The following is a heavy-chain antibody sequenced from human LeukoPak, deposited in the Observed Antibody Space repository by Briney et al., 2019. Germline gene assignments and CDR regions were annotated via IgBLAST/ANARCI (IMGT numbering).Heavy chain of an antibody. CDR1: GGSISSYY. J-gene: IGHJ2*01. Sequence: RPSETLSLTCTVSGGSISSYYWSWIRQPAGKGLEWIGRIYTSGSTNYNPSLKSRVTMSVDTSKNQFSLKLSSVTAADTAVYYCARDGSKDIVVVVAAIYFDLWGGGTLVTVSS. V-gene: IGHV4-4*07. CDR2: IYTSGST. CDR3: ARDGSKDIVVVVAAIYFDL. D-gene: IGHD2-15*01.